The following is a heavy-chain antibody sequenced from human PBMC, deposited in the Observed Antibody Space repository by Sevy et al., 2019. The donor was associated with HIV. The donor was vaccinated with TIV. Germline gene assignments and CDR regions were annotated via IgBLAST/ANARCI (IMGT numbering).Heavy chain of an antibody. Sequence: GGCLRLSCVVSGISFTTSGMHWVRQAPGKGLEWVAVISYHGRDKFYPESVKGRSTISRDNSKNMLYLQMNSLRAEDTAVYYCAKDITGYNGMDVWGQGTMVTVSS. CDR2: ISYHGRDK. CDR1: GISFTTSG. V-gene: IGHV3-30*18. J-gene: IGHJ6*02. CDR3: AKDITGYNGMDV. D-gene: IGHD1-20*01.